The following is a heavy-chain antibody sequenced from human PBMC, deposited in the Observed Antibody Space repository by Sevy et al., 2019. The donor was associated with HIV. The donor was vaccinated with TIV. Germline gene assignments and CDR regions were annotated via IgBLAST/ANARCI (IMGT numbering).Heavy chain of an antibody. V-gene: IGHV3-11*01. Sequence: GGSLRLSCAASGFIFSDYYMSWIRQAPGKGLEWVSYISSSGSTIYYADSVKGRFTISRDNAKNSLYLQMNSLRAEDTAVYYCARVDSSSSYYYYYGMDVWGQGTTVTVSS. D-gene: IGHD6-6*01. CDR3: ARVDSSSSYYYYYGMDV. CDR1: GFIFSDYY. CDR2: ISSSGSTI. J-gene: IGHJ6*02.